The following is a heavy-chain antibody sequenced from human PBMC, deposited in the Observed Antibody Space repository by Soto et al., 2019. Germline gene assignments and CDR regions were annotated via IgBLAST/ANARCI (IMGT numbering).Heavy chain of an antibody. CDR3: ARAAIVGATSYGMDV. V-gene: IGHV3-21*01. J-gene: IGHJ6*02. D-gene: IGHD1-26*01. CDR2: ISSSSSYI. Sequence: GESLKISCAASGFTFSSYSMNWVRQAPGKGLEWVSSISSSSSYIYYADSVKGRFTISRDNAKNSLYLQMNSLRAEDTAVYYCARAAIVGATSYGMDVWGQGTTVTVSS. CDR1: GFTFSSYS.